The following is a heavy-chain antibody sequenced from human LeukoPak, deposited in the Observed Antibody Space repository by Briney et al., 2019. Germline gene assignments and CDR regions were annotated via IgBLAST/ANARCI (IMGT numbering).Heavy chain of an antibody. V-gene: IGHV3-30-3*01. CDR2: ISYHGISK. CDR3: ARVSSRVSANYRGHSYYGMDV. CDR1: GFTFSNYA. Sequence: GGSLRLSCAASGFTFSNYAMHWVRQAPGKGLEWVAVISYHGISKYYADSVKGRFTFSRDNSKNTLYLQMNSLRAEDTALYYCARVSSRVSANYRGHSYYGMDVWGQGTTVTVSS. D-gene: IGHD3-10*01. J-gene: IGHJ6*02.